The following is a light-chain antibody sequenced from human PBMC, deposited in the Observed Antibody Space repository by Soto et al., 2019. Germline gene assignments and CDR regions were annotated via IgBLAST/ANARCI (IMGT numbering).Light chain of an antibody. CDR2: GAS. Sequence: PGERATLSCRASQSVTSNYLAWYQQKPGQAPRLLIFGASSRATGIPDKFSGSGSGTDFTLTISRLEPDDFAVYYCQQYGSSPSYTFGQGTKLEIK. CDR1: QSVTSNY. CDR3: QQYGSSPSYT. J-gene: IGKJ2*01. V-gene: IGKV3-20*01.